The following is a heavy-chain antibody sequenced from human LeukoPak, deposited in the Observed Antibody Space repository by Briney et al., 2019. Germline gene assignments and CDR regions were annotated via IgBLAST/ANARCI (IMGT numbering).Heavy chain of an antibody. Sequence: PVKVSCKASGGTFSSYAISWVRQAPGQGLERMGGIIPIFGTANYAQKFQGRVTITADESTSTAYMELSSLRSEDTAVYYCAREVYYGSGSYSEAFDIWGQGTMVTVSS. J-gene: IGHJ3*02. CDR2: IIPIFGTA. V-gene: IGHV1-69*13. CDR3: AREVYYGSGSYSEAFDI. D-gene: IGHD3-10*01. CDR1: GGTFSSYA.